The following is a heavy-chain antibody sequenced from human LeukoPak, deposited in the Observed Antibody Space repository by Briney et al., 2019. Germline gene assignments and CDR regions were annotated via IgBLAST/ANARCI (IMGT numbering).Heavy chain of an antibody. J-gene: IGHJ4*02. D-gene: IGHD3-10*01. V-gene: IGHV3-23*01. CDR1: GFTFSSYA. CDR3: AREGYYGSGSYSHDY. CDR2: ISGSGGST. Sequence: GGSLRLSCAASGFTFSSYAMSWVRQAPGKGLEWVSAISGSGGSTYYADSVKGRFTISRDNSKNTLYLQMNSLRAEDTAVYYCAREGYYGSGSYSHDYWGQGTLVTVSS.